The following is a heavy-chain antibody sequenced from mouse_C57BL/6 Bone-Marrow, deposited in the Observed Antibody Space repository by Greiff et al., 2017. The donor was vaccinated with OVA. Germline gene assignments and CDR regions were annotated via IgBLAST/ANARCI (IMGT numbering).Heavy chain of an antibody. CDR2: IDPSDSYT. J-gene: IGHJ2*01. CDR3: ASRYYFDY. Sequence: QVQLQQPGAELVKPGASVKLSCKASGYTFTSYWMQWVKQRPGQGLAWIGEIDPSDSYTNYNQKFKGKATLTVDTSSSTAYMQLSSLTSEDSAVYYCASRYYFDYWGQGTTLTVSS. V-gene: IGHV1-50*01. CDR1: GYTFTSYW. D-gene: IGHD2-14*01.